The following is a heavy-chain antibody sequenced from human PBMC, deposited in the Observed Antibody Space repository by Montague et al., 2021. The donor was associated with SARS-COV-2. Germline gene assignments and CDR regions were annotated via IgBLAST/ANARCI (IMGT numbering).Heavy chain of an antibody. D-gene: IGHD3-16*01. CDR1: GDSVCIDSAA. CDR2: TYYRSNWYN. Sequence: CAISGDSVCIDSAAWNWVRQSPSRGLGWLGRTYYRSNWYNDYAVSVKSRRTIKSDTSKNQISLQLNSVTPEDTAVYYCARDLRWRYGYGMDVWGQGTTVTVSS. V-gene: IGHV6-1*01. J-gene: IGHJ6*01. CDR3: ARDLRWRYGYGMDV.